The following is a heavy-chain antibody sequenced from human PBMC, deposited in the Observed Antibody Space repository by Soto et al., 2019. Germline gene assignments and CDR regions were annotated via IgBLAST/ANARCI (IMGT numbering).Heavy chain of an antibody. CDR1: GYTFTGYY. Sequence: GASVKVSCKASGYTFTGYYMHWVRQAPGQGLEWMGWINPNSGGTNYAQKFQGRVTMTRDTSISTAYMELSRLRSDGTAFYYCARGQGGGYLDYFDYWGQGTLVTVSS. CDR2: INPNSGGT. V-gene: IGHV1-2*02. J-gene: IGHJ4*02. D-gene: IGHD3-22*01. CDR3: ARGQGGGYLDYFDY.